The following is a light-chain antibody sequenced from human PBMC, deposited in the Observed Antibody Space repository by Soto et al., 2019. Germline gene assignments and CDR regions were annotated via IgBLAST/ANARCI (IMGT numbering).Light chain of an antibody. V-gene: IGKV3-15*01. CDR2: GAS. J-gene: IGKJ2*01. Sequence: EIVMTQSPSTLSVSPGERATLSCRARQSISNNLAWYQQKPGQAPRLLLYGASTRTTGIPARFSGSGSGTEFTLTISSLQSEDFAIYYSQQYNNLPYTFAHGTKLEIK. CDR3: QQYNNLPYT. CDR1: QSISNN.